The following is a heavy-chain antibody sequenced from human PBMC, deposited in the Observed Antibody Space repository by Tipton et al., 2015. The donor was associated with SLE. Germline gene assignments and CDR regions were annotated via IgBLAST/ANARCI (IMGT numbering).Heavy chain of an antibody. CDR2: INHSGST. CDR1: GGSISSGSYY. D-gene: IGHD6-19*01. CDR3: ARDRPESIAVAGGWFDP. V-gene: IGHV4-39*07. Sequence: TLSLTCTVSGGSISSGSYYWGCIRQPPGKGLEWIGEINHSGSTNYNPSLKSRVTISVDTSKNQFSLKLSSVTAADTAVYYCARDRPESIAVAGGWFDPWGQGTLVTVSS. J-gene: IGHJ5*02.